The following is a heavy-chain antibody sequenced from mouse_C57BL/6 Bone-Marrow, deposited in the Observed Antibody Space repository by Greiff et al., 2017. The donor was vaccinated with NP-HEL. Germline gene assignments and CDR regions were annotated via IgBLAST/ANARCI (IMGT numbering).Heavy chain of an antibody. CDR2: IDPENGDT. J-gene: IGHJ2*01. V-gene: IGHV14-4*01. CDR3: TSYDGSVDY. Sequence: EVQLQQSGAELVRPGASVKLSCTASGFNIKDDYMHWVKQRPEQGLEWIGWIDPENGDTEYASKFQGKATITADTSSNTAYLPLSSLTSEDTAVYYCTSYDGSVDYWGQGTTLTVSS. D-gene: IGHD2-3*01. CDR1: GFNIKDDY.